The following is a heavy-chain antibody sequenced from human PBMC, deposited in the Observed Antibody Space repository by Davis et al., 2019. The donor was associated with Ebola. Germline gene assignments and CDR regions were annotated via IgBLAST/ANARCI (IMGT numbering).Heavy chain of an antibody. CDR2: ISGSGGST. Sequence: GGSLRLSCAASGFTVSSKYMSWVRQAPGKGLEWVSAISGSGGSTYYADSVKGRFTISRDNSKNTLYLQMNSLRAEDTAVYYCAKANTVITTYFDYWGQGTLVTVSS. V-gene: IGHV3-23*01. J-gene: IGHJ4*02. CDR3: AKANTVITTYFDY. CDR1: GFTVSSKY. D-gene: IGHD4-17*01.